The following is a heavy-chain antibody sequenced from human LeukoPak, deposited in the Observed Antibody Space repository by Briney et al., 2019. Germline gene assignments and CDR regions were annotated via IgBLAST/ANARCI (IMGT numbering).Heavy chain of an antibody. J-gene: IGHJ4*02. V-gene: IGHV3-74*01. CDR1: VFTFSKFL. Sequence: GGSLRLSCAPSVFTFSKFLIHWVCQLPRRRRVWGAHIYTYGSTTHYTDSSKGRFTISRDNARSTLYLQMTSLRAEDTAVYYCVRDRDGYNYWGQGTLVTVSS. CDR2: IYTYGSTT. D-gene: IGHD5-24*01. CDR3: VRDRDGYNY.